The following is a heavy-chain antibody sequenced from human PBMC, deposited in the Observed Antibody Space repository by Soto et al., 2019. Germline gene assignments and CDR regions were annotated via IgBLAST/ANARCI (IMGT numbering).Heavy chain of an antibody. D-gene: IGHD6-19*01. Sequence: SETLSLTCTVSGGSISSYYWSWIRQPPGKGLEWIGYIYYSGSTNYNPSLKSRVTISVDTSKNQFSLKLSSVTAADTAVYYCARRTRGYSSGSNWFDPWGQGTLVTVSS. V-gene: IGHV4-59*08. CDR3: ARRTRGYSSGSNWFDP. CDR2: IYYSGST. J-gene: IGHJ5*02. CDR1: GGSISSYY.